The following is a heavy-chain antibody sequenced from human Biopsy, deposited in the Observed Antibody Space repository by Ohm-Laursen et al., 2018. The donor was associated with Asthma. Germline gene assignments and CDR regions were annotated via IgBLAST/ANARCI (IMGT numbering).Heavy chain of an antibody. CDR3: ARDFVDTAMDYFDY. CDR2: ISYSGST. D-gene: IGHD5-18*01. Sequence: SETLSLTCSVSGGSVSSGSHYWSWIRQPPGKGLEWIGYISYSGSTNYNPSLKSRVTISVDTSKNQFSPKLSSVTAADTAVYYCARDFVDTAMDYFDYWGQGALVTVSS. V-gene: IGHV4-61*01. CDR1: GGSVSSGSHY. J-gene: IGHJ4*02.